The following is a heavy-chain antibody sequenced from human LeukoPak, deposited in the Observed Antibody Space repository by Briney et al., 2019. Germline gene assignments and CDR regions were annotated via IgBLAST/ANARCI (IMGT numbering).Heavy chain of an antibody. J-gene: IGHJ4*02. CDR3: ARDYYDYVWGSYRYTFDY. V-gene: IGHV3-7*01. Sequence: GGSLRLSCAASGFTFSSYWMSWVRQAPGQGLEWVANIKQDGSEKYYVDSVKGRFTISRDNAKNSLYLQMNSLRAEDTAVYYCARDYYDYVWGSYRYTFDYWGQGTLVTVSS. CDR2: IKQDGSEK. D-gene: IGHD3-16*02. CDR1: GFTFSSYW.